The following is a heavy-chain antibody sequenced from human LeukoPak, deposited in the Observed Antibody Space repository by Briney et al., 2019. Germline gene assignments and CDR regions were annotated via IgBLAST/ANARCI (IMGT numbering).Heavy chain of an antibody. CDR1: GGSFSGYY. Sequence: SETLSLTCAVYGGSFSGYYWSWIRQPPGKGLEWIGEINHSGSTKYSPSLKSRVTISVETSKNQFSLKLSSVTAADTAVYYCARRFLGVWYKPFDYWGQGTLVTVSS. CDR2: INHSGST. J-gene: IGHJ4*02. CDR3: ARRFLGVWYKPFDY. V-gene: IGHV4-34*01. D-gene: IGHD6-19*01.